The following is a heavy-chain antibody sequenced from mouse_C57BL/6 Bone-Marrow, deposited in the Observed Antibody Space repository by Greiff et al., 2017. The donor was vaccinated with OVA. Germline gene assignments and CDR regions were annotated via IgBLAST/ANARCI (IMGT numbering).Heavy chain of an antibody. CDR2: ISYDGSN. V-gene: IGHV3-6*01. D-gene: IGHD1-1*01. J-gene: IGHJ2*01. CDR3: ARHYGSSYDY. Sequence: EVQRVESGPGLVKPSQSLSLTCSVTGYSITSGYYWNWIRQFPGNKLEWMGYISYDGSNNYNPSLKNRISVTRDPSKNQFFLKLNSVTTEDTATYYCARHYGSSYDYWGQGTTLTVSS. CDR1: GYSITSGYY.